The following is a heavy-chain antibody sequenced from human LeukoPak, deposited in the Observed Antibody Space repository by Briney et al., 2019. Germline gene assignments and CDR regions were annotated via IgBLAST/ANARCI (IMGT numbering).Heavy chain of an antibody. Sequence: GGSLRPSCAASGFTFSSYALSWVRQAPGKGLEWVSGISGSGGSTYYADSVKGRFTISRDNSKSTLYLQMNSLRAEDTAVYYCAKDLGGEGGSGFPGYWGQGTLVTVSS. D-gene: IGHD3-10*01. J-gene: IGHJ4*02. CDR2: ISGSGGST. CDR1: GFTFSSYA. CDR3: AKDLGGEGGSGFPGY. V-gene: IGHV3-23*01.